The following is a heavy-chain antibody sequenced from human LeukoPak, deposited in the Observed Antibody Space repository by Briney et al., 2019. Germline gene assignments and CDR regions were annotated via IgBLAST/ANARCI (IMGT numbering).Heavy chain of an antibody. D-gene: IGHD3-10*01. V-gene: IGHV1-18*01. CDR1: GYTFTSYG. CDR3: ARDWGLSGSYYGFSDY. J-gene: IGHJ4*02. Sequence: ASVKVSCKASGYTFTSYGISWVRQAPEQGLEWMGWISAYNGNTNYAQKLQGRVTMTTDTSTSTAYMELRSLRSDDTAVYYCARDWGLSGSYYGFSDYWGQGTLVTVSS. CDR2: ISAYNGNT.